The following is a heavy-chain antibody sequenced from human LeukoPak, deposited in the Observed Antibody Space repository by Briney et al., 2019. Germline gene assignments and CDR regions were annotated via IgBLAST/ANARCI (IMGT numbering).Heavy chain of an antibody. CDR1: GFTFSSYG. J-gene: IGHJ4*02. CDR2: IWYDGSNK. CDR3: AKTAQQWLVPGVLGGY. D-gene: IGHD6-19*01. Sequence: GGSLRLSCAASGFTFSSYGMHWVRQAPGKGLEWVAVIWYDGSNKYYADSVKGRFTISRDNSKNTLYLQMNSLRAEDTAVYYCAKTAQQWLVPGVLGGYWGQGTLVTVS. V-gene: IGHV3-30*02.